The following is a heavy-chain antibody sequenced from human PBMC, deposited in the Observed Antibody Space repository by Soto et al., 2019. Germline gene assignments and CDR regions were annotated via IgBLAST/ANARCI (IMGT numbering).Heavy chain of an antibody. V-gene: IGHV1-69*13. J-gene: IGHJ5*02. Sequence: GASVKVSCKASGGTFSSYAISWVRQAPGQGLEWMGGIIPIFGTANYAQKFQGRVTITADESTSTAYMELSSLRSEDTAVYYCAREGIVVVPAAKGYNWFDPWGQGTLVTVSS. CDR1: GGTFSSYA. D-gene: IGHD2-2*01. CDR3: AREGIVVVPAAKGYNWFDP. CDR2: IIPIFGTA.